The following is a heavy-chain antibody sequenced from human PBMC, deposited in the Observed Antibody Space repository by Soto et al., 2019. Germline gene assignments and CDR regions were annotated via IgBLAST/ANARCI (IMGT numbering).Heavy chain of an antibody. CDR1: GFSLTTDRVG. CDR2: IYWDDSK. V-gene: IGHV2-5*02. CDR3: AHAYGGRSLY. Sequence: QITLKESGPTLVKPTQTLTLTCTFSGFSLTTDRVGVGWIRPPPGEALEWLAVIYWDDSKTYRPSLESRLTITKDTSKNQVALTMTNMDSLDTATYYCAHAYGGRSLYWGQGTLVTVSS. J-gene: IGHJ4*02. D-gene: IGHD1-26*01.